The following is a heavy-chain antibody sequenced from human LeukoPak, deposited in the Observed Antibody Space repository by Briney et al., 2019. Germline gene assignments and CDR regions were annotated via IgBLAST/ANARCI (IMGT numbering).Heavy chain of an antibody. V-gene: IGHV3-9*01. J-gene: IGHJ2*01. CDR1: GFTFSSYA. CDR3: AKDIGTGGTGWYFDL. CDR2: ISWNSVSI. Sequence: HPGGSLRLSCAASGFTFSSYAMSWVRQAPGKGLEWVSGISWNSVSIGYADSVKGRFTISRDNAKNSLYLQMSSLRAEDTALYYCAKDIGTGGTGWYFDLWGRGTLVTVSS. D-gene: IGHD6-13*01.